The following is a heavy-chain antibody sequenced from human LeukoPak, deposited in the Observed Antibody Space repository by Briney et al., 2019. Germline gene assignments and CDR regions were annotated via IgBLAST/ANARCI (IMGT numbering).Heavy chain of an antibody. CDR2: ISYSGST. Sequence: SETLSLTCTVSGGSISSNSYYWGWIRQSPGKGLEWIGSISYSGSTYYNPSLKSRVTISVDMSKNQFSLKLSSVTAADTAVYYCARIWSGYYFWFDPWGQGTLVTVSS. CDR3: ARIWSGYYFWFDP. CDR1: GGSISSNSYY. V-gene: IGHV4-39*01. D-gene: IGHD3-3*01. J-gene: IGHJ5*02.